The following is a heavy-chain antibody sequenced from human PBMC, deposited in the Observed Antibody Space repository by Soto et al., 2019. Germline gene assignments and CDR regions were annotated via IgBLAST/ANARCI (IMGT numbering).Heavy chain of an antibody. Sequence: SETLSLTCTVSGGPVSSGSYYWSWIRQPPGKGLEWIGYIYYSGSTNYNPSLKSRVTISVDTSKNQFSLKLSSVTAADTAVYYCAVVGATTVPYFDYWGQGTLVTVSS. V-gene: IGHV4-61*01. J-gene: IGHJ4*02. CDR3: AVVGATTVPYFDY. D-gene: IGHD1-26*01. CDR2: IYYSGST. CDR1: GGPVSSGSYY.